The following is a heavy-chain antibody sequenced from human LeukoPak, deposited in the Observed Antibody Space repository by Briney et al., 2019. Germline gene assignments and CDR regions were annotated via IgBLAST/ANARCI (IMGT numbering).Heavy chain of an antibody. CDR2: ISSSGSTI. D-gene: IGHD3-3*01. CDR1: GFTFSTYG. CDR3: AREPGFWSGYNY. J-gene: IGHJ4*02. Sequence: GGSLRLSCAASGFTFSTYGMHWVRQAPGKGLEWVSYISSSGSTIYYADSVKGRFTISRDNAKNSLYLQMNSLRAEDTAVYYCAREPGFWSGYNYWGQGTLVTVSS. V-gene: IGHV3-48*04.